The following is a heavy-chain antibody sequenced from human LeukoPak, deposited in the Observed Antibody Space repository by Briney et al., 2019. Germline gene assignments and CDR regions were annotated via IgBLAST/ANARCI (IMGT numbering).Heavy chain of an antibody. V-gene: IGHV3-30*03. CDR1: GFTFSSYG. J-gene: IGHJ4*02. Sequence: GGSLRLSCAASGFTFSSYGMHWVRQAPGKGLEWVAVISYDGSNKYYADSVKGRFTISRDNAKNSLYLQMNSPRAEDTAVYYCARENMAYFDYWGQGTLVTVSS. CDR2: ISYDGSNK. CDR3: ARENMAYFDY. D-gene: IGHD5-24*01.